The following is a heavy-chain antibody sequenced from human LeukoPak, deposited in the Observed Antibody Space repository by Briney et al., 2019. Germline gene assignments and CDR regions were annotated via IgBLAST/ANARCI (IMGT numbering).Heavy chain of an antibody. Sequence: KTSETLSLTCTVSGGSISSYYWSWIRQPPGKGLEWIGEINHSGSTNYNPSLKSRVTISVDTSKNQFSLKLSSVTAADTAVYYCARGPRNDYGDNINLDYWGQGTLVTVSS. CDR2: INHSGST. CDR1: GGSISSYY. V-gene: IGHV4-34*01. J-gene: IGHJ4*02. D-gene: IGHD4-17*01. CDR3: ARGPRNDYGDNINLDY.